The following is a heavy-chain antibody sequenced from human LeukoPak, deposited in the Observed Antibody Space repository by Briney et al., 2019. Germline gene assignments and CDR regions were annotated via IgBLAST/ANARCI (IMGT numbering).Heavy chain of an antibody. CDR3: ARGELGTDAFDI. CDR2: TIPIYDTS. Sequence: SVKVSFQASGGTFSSYPICWVRQAPGQGMEWMGGTIPIYDTSNNPQKFQARDSNNADESTSTAYMELTNLTAGDTAVYYCARGELGTDAFDIWGQGTMVTVSS. J-gene: IGHJ3*02. V-gene: IGHV1-69*13. CDR1: GGTFSSYP. D-gene: IGHD3-16*01.